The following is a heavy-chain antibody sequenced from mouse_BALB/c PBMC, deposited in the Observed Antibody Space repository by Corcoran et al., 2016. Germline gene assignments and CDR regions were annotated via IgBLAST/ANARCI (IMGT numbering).Heavy chain of an antibody. CDR1: VFNIKDTY. CDR2: IDPANGNT. D-gene: IGHD4-1*01. CDR3: ANWDWYFDV. J-gene: IGHJ1*01. V-gene: IGHV14-3*02. Sequence: EVQLQQSGAELVKPGASVKLSCTASVFNIKDTYMHWVKQRAEQGLEWIGRIDPANGNTKYDPKFQGKATITADTSSNTAYLQLSSLTSEDTAVYYCANWDWYFDVWGAGTTVTVSS.